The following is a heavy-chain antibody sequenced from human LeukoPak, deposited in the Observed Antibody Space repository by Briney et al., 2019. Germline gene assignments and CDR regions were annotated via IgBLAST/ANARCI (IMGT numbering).Heavy chain of an antibody. CDR3: ARARHTVTTSPDY. J-gene: IGHJ4*02. V-gene: IGHV3-30*04. Sequence: PGGSLRLSCAASGFTFSSYAMHWVRQAPGKGLEWVAVISYDGSNKYYADSVKGRFTISRDNSKNTLYLQMNSLRAEDTAVYYCARARHTVTTSPDYWGQGTLVTVSS. CDR1: GFTFSSYA. CDR2: ISYDGSNK. D-gene: IGHD4-17*01.